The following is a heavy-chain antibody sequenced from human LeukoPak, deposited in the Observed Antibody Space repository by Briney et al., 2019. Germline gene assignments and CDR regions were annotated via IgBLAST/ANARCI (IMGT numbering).Heavy chain of an antibody. Sequence: ASVKVSCKASGYTLTGYYMHWVRQAPGQGLEWMGWINPNSGGTNYAQKFQGRVTMTRDTSISTAYMELSRLRSDDTAVYYCARDEPRSSSSTYYYYYMDVWGKGTTVTVSS. D-gene: IGHD6-6*01. J-gene: IGHJ6*03. CDR2: INPNSGGT. CDR3: ARDEPRSSSSTYYYYYMDV. V-gene: IGHV1-2*02. CDR1: GYTLTGYY.